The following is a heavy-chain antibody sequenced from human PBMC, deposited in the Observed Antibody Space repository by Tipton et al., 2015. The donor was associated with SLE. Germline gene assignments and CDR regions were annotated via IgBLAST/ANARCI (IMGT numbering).Heavy chain of an antibody. Sequence: TLSLTCTVSGGSISSHYWSWIRPPPGKGLEWIGYFFNSGRTDYNPSLKGRVTISADTSKNQFSLNLSSVTAADTAVYYCARTSTYYDFWSGSHYYYYYMDVWGKGTTVTVSS. D-gene: IGHD3-3*01. CDR3: ARTSTYYDFWSGSHYYYYYMDV. CDR1: GGSISSHY. J-gene: IGHJ6*03. V-gene: IGHV4-59*11. CDR2: FFNSGRT.